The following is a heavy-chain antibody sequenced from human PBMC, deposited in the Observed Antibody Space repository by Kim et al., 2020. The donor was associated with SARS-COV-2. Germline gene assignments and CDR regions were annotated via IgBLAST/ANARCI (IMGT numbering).Heavy chain of an antibody. CDR2: ISYDGSNK. V-gene: IGHV3-30*18. Sequence: GGSLRLSCAASGFTFSSYGMHWVRQAPGKGLEWVAVISYDGSNKYYADSVKGRFTISRDNSKNTLYLQMNSLRAEDTAVYYCAKDAGYDSGGGLDVWGQG. J-gene: IGHJ6*02. D-gene: IGHD3-22*01. CDR3: AKDAGYDSGGGLDV. CDR1: GFTFSSYG.